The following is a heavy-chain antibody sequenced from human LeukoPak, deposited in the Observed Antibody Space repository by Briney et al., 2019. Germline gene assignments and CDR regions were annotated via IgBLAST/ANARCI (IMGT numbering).Heavy chain of an antibody. V-gene: IGHV3-30-3*01. Sequence: PGGSLRLSCAASRFTFSSYAMHWVRQAPGKGLEWVAVISYDGSNKYYADSVKGRFTNSRDNSKNTLYLQMNSLRAEDTAVYYCAREADSSDYWGQGTLVTVSS. CDR1: RFTFSSYA. CDR3: AREADSSDY. J-gene: IGHJ4*02. CDR2: ISYDGSNK. D-gene: IGHD3-22*01.